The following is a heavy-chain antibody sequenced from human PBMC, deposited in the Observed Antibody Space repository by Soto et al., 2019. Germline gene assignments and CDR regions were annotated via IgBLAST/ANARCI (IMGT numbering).Heavy chain of an antibody. V-gene: IGHV1-69*06. CDR1: GGTFSSYA. CDR3: ASCTPFVYCSGSYSWFDP. Sequence: QVQLVQSGAEVKKPGSSVNVSCKASGGTFSSYAISWVRQAPGQGLEWMGGIIPIFGTANYAQKFQGRVTITADKSTSTAYMELSRLRSEDTAVYYCASCTPFVYCSGSYSWFDPWGQGTLVTVSS. J-gene: IGHJ5*02. D-gene: IGHD3-10*01. CDR2: IIPIFGTA.